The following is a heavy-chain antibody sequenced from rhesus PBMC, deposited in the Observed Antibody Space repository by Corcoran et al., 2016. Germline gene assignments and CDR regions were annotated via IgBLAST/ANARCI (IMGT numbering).Heavy chain of an antibody. V-gene: IGHV4-106*01. D-gene: IGHD3-16*01. Sequence: QVQLQESGPGLVKPSETLSLTCAVSGGSISDAYYWSWIRQPPGKGLEWLGYIYGSGGGTNSNPSLKNRVTISIDTSKNPFALKLISVTAADTAVYYCARGSGSYYNAEYFDFWGQGALVTVSS. J-gene: IGHJ1*01. CDR3: ARGSGSYYNAEYFDF. CDR2: IYGSGGGT. CDR1: GGSISDAYY.